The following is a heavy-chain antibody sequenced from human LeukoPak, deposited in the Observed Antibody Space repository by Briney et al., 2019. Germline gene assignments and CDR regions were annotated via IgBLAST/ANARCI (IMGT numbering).Heavy chain of an antibody. J-gene: IGHJ5*02. CDR2: ISYDGSNK. CDR3: AKGYSSFWWDWFDP. D-gene: IGHD6-19*01. V-gene: IGHV3-30*18. CDR1: GFTFSSYG. Sequence: GGSLRLSCAASGFTFSSYGMHWVRQAPGKGLEWVAVISYDGSNKYYADSVKGRFTISRDNSKNTLYLQVNSLRAEDTAVYYCAKGYSSFWWDWFDPWGQGTLVTVSS.